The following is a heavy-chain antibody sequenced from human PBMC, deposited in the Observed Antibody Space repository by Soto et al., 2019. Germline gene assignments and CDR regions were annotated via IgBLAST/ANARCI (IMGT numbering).Heavy chain of an antibody. CDR3: ARDSDLLWFGESPRLFDY. CDR2: ISSSSSTI. Sequence: EVQLVESGGGLVQPGGSLRLSCAASGFTFSSYSMNWVRQAPGKGLEWVSYISSSSSTIYYADSVKGRFTISRDNAKNSLYLQMNSLRDEDTAVYYCARDSDLLWFGESPRLFDYWGQGTLVTVSS. CDR1: GFTFSSYS. J-gene: IGHJ4*02. V-gene: IGHV3-48*02. D-gene: IGHD3-10*01.